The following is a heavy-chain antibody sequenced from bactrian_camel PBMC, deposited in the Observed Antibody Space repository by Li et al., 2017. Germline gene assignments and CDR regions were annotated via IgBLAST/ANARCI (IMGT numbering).Heavy chain of an antibody. D-gene: IGHD1*01. J-gene: IGHJ4*01. CDR2: INSGGGST. Sequence: DVQLVESGGGSVQAGKSLRLSCVVPEYTYGTYCMGWFRQAPGKELEWVSGINSGGGSTYYLDSVRGRFTISKDKSKNLLYLQMDSLQPEDTAMYYCAADRTSSFITCNTGRRYNYWGQGTQVTVS. CDR1: EYTYGTYC. CDR3: AADRTSSFITCNTGRRYNY. V-gene: IGHV3S32*01.